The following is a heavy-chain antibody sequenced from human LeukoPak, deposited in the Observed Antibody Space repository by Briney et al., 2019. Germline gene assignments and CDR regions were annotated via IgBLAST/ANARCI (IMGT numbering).Heavy chain of an antibody. CDR2: IIPIFGIA. V-gene: IGHV1-69*04. J-gene: IGHJ4*02. Sequence: SVKVSCKASGGTFSSYAISWVRQAPGQGLEWMGRIIPIFGIANYAQKFQGRVTMTEDTSTDTAYMELSSLRSEDTAVYYCATDFQGNYYDNWGQGTLVTVSS. CDR1: GGTFSSYA. D-gene: IGHD2/OR15-2a*01. CDR3: ATDFQGNYYDN.